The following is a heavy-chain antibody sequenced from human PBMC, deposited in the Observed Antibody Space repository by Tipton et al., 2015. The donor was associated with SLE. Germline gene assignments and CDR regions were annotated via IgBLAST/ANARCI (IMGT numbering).Heavy chain of an antibody. CDR2: ISGSGGST. J-gene: IGHJ6*02. CDR3: ARDIDFWSGFYYGMDV. CDR1: GFTFSSYA. Sequence: SLRLSCAASGFTFSSYAMSWVRQAPGKGLEWVSAISGSGGSTYYADSVKGRFTISRDNSKNTLYLQMNSLRAEDTAVYYCARDIDFWSGFYYGMDVWGQGTTVTVSS. D-gene: IGHD3-3*01. V-gene: IGHV3-23*01.